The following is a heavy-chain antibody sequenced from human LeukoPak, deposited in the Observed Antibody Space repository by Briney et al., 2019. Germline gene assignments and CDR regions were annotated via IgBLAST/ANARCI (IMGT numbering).Heavy chain of an antibody. Sequence: SQTLSPTCTVSGASISSYYWSWIRQHPRKWMEWIGYIYYSGSTNYNPSLKSRVTISVDPSKNQFSLKLSSVTAADTAVYYCARDLIDYYYGMDVWGQGTTVTVSS. J-gene: IGHJ6*02. CDR3: ARDLIDYYYGMDV. CDR2: IYYSGST. D-gene: IGHD3-22*01. CDR1: GASISSYY. V-gene: IGHV4-59*01.